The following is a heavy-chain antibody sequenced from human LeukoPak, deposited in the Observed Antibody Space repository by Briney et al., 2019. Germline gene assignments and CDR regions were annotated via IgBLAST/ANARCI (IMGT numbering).Heavy chain of an antibody. D-gene: IGHD3-22*01. CDR3: AREGGDSSGYYFDY. J-gene: IGHJ4*02. V-gene: IGHV4-34*01. CDR2: INHSGST. Sequence: SETLSLTCAVYGGSFSGYYWSWIRQPPGKGLEWIGEINHSGSTNYNPSLKSRVTISVDTSKNQFSLKLSSVTAADTAVYYCAREGGDSSGYYFDYWGQGTLVTVSS. CDR1: GGSFSGYY.